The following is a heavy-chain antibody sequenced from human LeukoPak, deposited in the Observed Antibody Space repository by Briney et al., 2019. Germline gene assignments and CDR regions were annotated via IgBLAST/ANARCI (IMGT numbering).Heavy chain of an antibody. D-gene: IGHD1-26*01. CDR3: ASRPDIVGATYFDY. CDR2: ISSSSSYI. Sequence: PGGSLRLSCAASGFTFSSYSINWVRQAPGKGLEWVSSISSSSSYIYYADSVKGRFTISRDNAKNSLYLQMNSLRAEDTAVYYCASRPDIVGATYFDYWGQGTLVTVSS. CDR1: GFTFSSYS. V-gene: IGHV3-21*01. J-gene: IGHJ4*02.